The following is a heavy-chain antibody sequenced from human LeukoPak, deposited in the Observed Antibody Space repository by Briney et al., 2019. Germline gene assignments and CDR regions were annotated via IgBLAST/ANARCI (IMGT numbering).Heavy chain of an antibody. CDR3: ARDPRYCTGGVCYYFDY. CDR2: ISSSSSTI. Sequence: GGSLRLSCAASGFTFSSYSMNWVRQAPGKGLEWVSYISSSSSTIYYADSVKGRFTISRDNAKNSLYLQMNSLRDEDTAVYYCARDPRYCTGGVCYYFDYWGQGTLVTVSS. V-gene: IGHV3-48*02. J-gene: IGHJ4*02. CDR1: GFTFSSYS. D-gene: IGHD2-8*02.